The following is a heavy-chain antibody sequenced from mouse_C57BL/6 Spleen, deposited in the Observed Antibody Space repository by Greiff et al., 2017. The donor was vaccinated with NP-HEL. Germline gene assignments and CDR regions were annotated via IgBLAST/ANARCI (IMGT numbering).Heavy chain of an antibody. CDR3: ARKDGNWKNAMDY. Sequence: EVNVVESGGGLVKPGGSLKLSCAASGFTFSDYGMHWVRQAPEKGLEWVAYISSGSSTIYYADTVKGRFTISRDNAKNTLFLQMTSLRSEDTAMYYCARKDGNWKNAMDYWGQGTSVTVSS. J-gene: IGHJ4*01. CDR2: ISSGSSTI. D-gene: IGHD2-1*01. V-gene: IGHV5-17*01. CDR1: GFTFSDYG.